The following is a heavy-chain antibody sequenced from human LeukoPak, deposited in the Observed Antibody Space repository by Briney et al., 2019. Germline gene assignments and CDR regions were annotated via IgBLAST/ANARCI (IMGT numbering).Heavy chain of an antibody. J-gene: IGHJ6*02. Sequence: RGASVKVSCTASGYTFTSYGISWVRQAPGQGLEWMGWISAYNGNTNYAQKLQGRVTMTTDTSTSTAYMELRSLRSDDTAVYYCARVSHYYDSSGYQYYYYGMDVWGQGTTVTVSS. CDR3: ARVSHYYDSSGYQYYYYGMDV. CDR2: ISAYNGNT. V-gene: IGHV1-18*01. CDR1: GYTFTSYG. D-gene: IGHD3-22*01.